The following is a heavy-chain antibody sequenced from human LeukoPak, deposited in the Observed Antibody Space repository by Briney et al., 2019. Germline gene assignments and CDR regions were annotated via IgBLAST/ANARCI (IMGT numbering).Heavy chain of an antibody. CDR3: AKDYDFWSGYCEA. V-gene: IGHV3-23*01. CDR2: ISGSGGST. Sequence: GSQRLSCAASGFTFSSYAMSWVRQAPGKGLEWVSAISGSGGSTYYADSVKGRFTISRDNSKNTLYLQMNSLRAEDTAVYYCAKDYDFWSGYCEAWGQGTTVTVSS. D-gene: IGHD3-3*01. CDR1: GFTFSSYA. J-gene: IGHJ6*02.